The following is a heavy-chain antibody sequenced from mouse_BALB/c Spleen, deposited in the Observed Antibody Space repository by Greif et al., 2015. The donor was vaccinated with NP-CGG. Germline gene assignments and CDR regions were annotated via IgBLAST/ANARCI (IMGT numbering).Heavy chain of an antibody. V-gene: IGHV1-9*01. CDR1: GYTFSSYW. CDR3: ARWYYGSRGAMDY. J-gene: IGHJ4*01. D-gene: IGHD1-1*01. Sequence: VKLQESGAELMKPGASVMISCKATGYTFSSYWIEWVKQRPGHGLEWIGEILPGSGSTNYNEKFKGKATFTADTSSNTAYMQLSSLTSEDSAVYYCARWYYGSRGAMDYWGQGTSVTVSS. CDR2: ILPGSGST.